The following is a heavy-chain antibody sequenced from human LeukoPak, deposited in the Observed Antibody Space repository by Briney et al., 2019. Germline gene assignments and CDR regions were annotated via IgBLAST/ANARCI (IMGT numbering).Heavy chain of an antibody. CDR1: GGSFSGYY. CDR2: INHSGST. Sequence: SETLSLTCAVYGGSFSGYYWSWIRQPPGKGLEWLGEINHSGSTNYNPSLKSRVTISVDTSKNQFSLKLSSVTAADTAVYYCASSRVVPAARTFDYWGQGTLVTVSS. V-gene: IGHV4-34*01. J-gene: IGHJ4*02. CDR3: ASSRVVPAARTFDY. D-gene: IGHD2-2*01.